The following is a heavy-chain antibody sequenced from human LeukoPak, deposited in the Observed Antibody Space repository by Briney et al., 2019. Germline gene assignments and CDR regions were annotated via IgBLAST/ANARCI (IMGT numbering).Heavy chain of an antibody. D-gene: IGHD3-22*01. CDR1: GGSISSGFYD. Sequence: SETLSLTCTVSGGSISSGFYDWYWIRQPAGKGLEWIGHIYTSGSTNYNPSLKSRVTISVDTSKNQFSLKLSSVTAADTAVYYCARDAYDSSGYSFDYWGQGTLVTVSS. J-gene: IGHJ4*02. V-gene: IGHV4-61*09. CDR2: IYTSGST. CDR3: ARDAYDSSGYSFDY.